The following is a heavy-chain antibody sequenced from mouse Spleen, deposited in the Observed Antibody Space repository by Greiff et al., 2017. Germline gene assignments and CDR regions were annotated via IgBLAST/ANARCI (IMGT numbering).Heavy chain of an antibody. CDR3: ARRRNWDDWYFDV. Sequence: QVQLQQSGAELVKPGASVKISCKASGYAFSSYWMNWVKQRPGKGLEWIGQIYPGDGDTNYNGKFKGKATLTADKSSSTAYMQLSSLTSEDSAVYFCARRRNWDDWYFDVWGTGTTVTVSS. CDR2: IYPGDGDT. CDR1: GYAFSSYW. D-gene: IGHD4-1*01. J-gene: IGHJ1*03. V-gene: IGHV1-80*01.